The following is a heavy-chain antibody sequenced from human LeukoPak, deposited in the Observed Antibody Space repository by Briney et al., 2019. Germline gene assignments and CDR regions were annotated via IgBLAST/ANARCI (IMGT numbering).Heavy chain of an antibody. CDR2: INHSGST. Sequence: SETLSLTCAVYGGSFSGYYWSWIRQPPGKGLEWIGEINHSGSTNYNPSLKSRVTISVDTSKNQFSLKLSSVTAADTAVYYCARGRAGWSPNWLDPWGQGTLVTVSS. J-gene: IGHJ5*02. D-gene: IGHD2-15*01. V-gene: IGHV4-34*01. CDR3: ARGRAGWSPNWLDP. CDR1: GGSFSGYY.